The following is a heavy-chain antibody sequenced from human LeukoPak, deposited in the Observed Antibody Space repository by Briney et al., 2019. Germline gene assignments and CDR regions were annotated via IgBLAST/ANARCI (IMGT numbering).Heavy chain of an antibody. Sequence: GGSLRLSCAASGFTFSSYEMNWVRQAPGKGLEWVSYISSSGSTIYYADSVKGRFTISRDNAKNSLYLQMNSLRAEDTAVYYCARPGTRGYSYGRFDYWGQGTLVTVSS. CDR3: ARPGTRGYSYGRFDY. J-gene: IGHJ4*02. CDR2: ISSSGSTI. CDR1: GFTFSSYE. D-gene: IGHD5-18*01. V-gene: IGHV3-48*03.